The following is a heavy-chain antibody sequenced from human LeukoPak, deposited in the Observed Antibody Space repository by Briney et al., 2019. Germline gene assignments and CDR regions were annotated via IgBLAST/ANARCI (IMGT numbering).Heavy chain of an antibody. CDR1: GFIFRRYG. CDR3: AREGIVYRHYYGMDV. CDR2: IWDDGNNE. J-gene: IGHJ6*02. D-gene: IGHD1-26*01. Sequence: GGSLRLSCAASGFIFRRYGMHWVRQAPGRGLEWVAIIWDDGNNEDYADSVKGRFTISRDNSRNTLNLEMNSLRVEDTAVYYCAREGIVYRHYYGMDVWGQGTTVTVSS. V-gene: IGHV3-33*01.